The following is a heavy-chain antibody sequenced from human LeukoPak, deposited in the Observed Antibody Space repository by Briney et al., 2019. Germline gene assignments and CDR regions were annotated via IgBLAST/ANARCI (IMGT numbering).Heavy chain of an antibody. D-gene: IGHD3/OR15-3a*01. CDR2: INSDGSST. Sequence: GGSLRLSCAASGFTFSSYWMHWVRQAPGKGLVWVSRINSDGSSTSYADSVKGRFTISRDNAKNTLYLQMNSLRAEDTAVYYCARAQRDWNYYYYMDVWGKGTTVTVSS. CDR1: GFTFSSYW. V-gene: IGHV3-74*01. J-gene: IGHJ6*03. CDR3: ARAQRDWNYYYYMDV.